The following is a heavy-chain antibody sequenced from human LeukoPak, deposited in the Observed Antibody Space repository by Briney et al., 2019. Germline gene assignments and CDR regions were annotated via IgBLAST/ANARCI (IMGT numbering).Heavy chain of an antibody. CDR3: ARDYYDSSGYAEYFQH. CDR1: GYTFTSYY. J-gene: IGHJ1*01. V-gene: IGHV1-46*01. CDR2: ISPSGGST. Sequence: ASVKVSCKASGYTFTSYYMHWVRQAPGQGLEWMGIISPSGGSTNYAQKLQGRVTMTTDTSTSTAYMELRSLRSDDTAVYYCARDYYDSSGYAEYFQHWGQGTLVTVSS. D-gene: IGHD3-22*01.